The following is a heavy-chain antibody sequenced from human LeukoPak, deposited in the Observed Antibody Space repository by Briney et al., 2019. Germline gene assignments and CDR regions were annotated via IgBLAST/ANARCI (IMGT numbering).Heavy chain of an antibody. Sequence: ASVKVSCKASGYSFSDYYIHWVRQAPGQGLEWMGRINPNSGGTDHAQNIQGRVTMTRDTSINTAYRELSRLRSDDTAVYYCARVDYGNNPTSFDYWGQGTLVTVSS. CDR1: GYSFSDYY. V-gene: IGHV1-2*06. CDR3: ARVDYGNNPTSFDY. CDR2: INPNSGGT. D-gene: IGHD3-16*01. J-gene: IGHJ4*02.